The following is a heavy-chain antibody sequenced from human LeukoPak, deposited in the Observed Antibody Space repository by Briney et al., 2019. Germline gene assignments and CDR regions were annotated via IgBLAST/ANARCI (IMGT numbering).Heavy chain of an antibody. D-gene: IGHD6-13*01. CDR3: ARDSYSSSWFPYYYYYYGMDV. CDR2: FDPENDER. Sequence: ASVKVSCKVSGHTFSELPMYWVRQAPGKGLEWMGGFDPENDERLYAHQFRGRLTMTEDSSTDTAYMELSGLRSEDTAVYYCARDSYSSSWFPYYYYYYGMDVWGQGTTVTVSS. V-gene: IGHV1-24*01. CDR1: GHTFSELP. J-gene: IGHJ6*02.